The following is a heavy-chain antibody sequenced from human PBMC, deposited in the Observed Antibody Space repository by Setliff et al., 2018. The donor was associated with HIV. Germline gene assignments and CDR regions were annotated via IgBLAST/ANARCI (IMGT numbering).Heavy chain of an antibody. D-gene: IGHD1-26*01. CDR1: GYSFTNYW. V-gene: IGHV5-51*01. Sequence: GESLKISCQASGYSFTNYWIGWLRQMPGKGLEWIGVIHPGDFVTRYGPSFQGQVFISADRSITTAYLQWDSLKASDTAMYYCTRRRRAPGIEDLEAYWGQGTLVTVS. J-gene: IGHJ4*02. CDR2: IHPGDFVT. CDR3: TRRRRAPGIEDLEAY.